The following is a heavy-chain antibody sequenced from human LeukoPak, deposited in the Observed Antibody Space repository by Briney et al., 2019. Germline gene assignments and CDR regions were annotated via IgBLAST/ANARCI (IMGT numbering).Heavy chain of an antibody. V-gene: IGHV4-59*01. CDR3: ARLESYPLRNAFDI. J-gene: IGHJ3*02. Sequence: PSETLSLTCTVSGGPISSYYWSWIRQPPGKGLEWIGYIYYSGSTNYNPSLKSRDTISVDTSKNQFSLSLSSVTAADTAVYYCARLESYPLRNAFDIWGQGTMVTVSS. CDR2: IYYSGST. D-gene: IGHD1-14*01. CDR1: GGPISSYY.